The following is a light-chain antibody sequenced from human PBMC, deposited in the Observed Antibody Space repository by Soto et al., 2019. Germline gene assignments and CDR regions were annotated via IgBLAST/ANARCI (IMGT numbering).Light chain of an antibody. J-gene: IGKJ3*01. V-gene: IGKV3-15*01. Sequence: EIVMTQSPATLSVSPGERATLSCRASQSVGYRLAWYQQKPGQAPRLLIYDASTRATGFPARFSGSGSGTEFTLTISSLQSEDFAVNYCQPYNNWPPFTFAPGTNVDIK. CDR3: QPYNNWPPFT. CDR1: QSVGYR. CDR2: DAS.